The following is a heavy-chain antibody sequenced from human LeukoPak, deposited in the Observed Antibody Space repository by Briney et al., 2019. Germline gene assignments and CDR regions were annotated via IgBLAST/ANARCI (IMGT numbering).Heavy chain of an antibody. Sequence: PGGSLRLSCAASGFTVSSNYMSWVRQAPGKGLEWVSVIYSGGSTYYADSVKGRFTISRDNSKNTLYLQMNSLRAEDTAVYYCARGGGGARPQSGYSYGDDHAFDIWGQGTMVTVSS. D-gene: IGHD5-18*01. CDR1: GFTVSSNY. CDR3: ARGGGGARPQSGYSYGDDHAFDI. CDR2: IYSGGST. J-gene: IGHJ3*02. V-gene: IGHV3-53*01.